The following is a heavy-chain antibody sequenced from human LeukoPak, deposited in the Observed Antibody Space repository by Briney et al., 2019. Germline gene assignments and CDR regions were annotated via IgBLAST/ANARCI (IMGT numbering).Heavy chain of an antibody. CDR1: GGSFSGYY. CDR2: INHSGST. J-gene: IGHJ3*02. CDR3: ARGRRDGYNLVRAFVI. D-gene: IGHD5-24*01. V-gene: IGHV4-34*01. Sequence: SETLSLTCAVYGGSFSGYYWSWIRQPPGKGLEWIGEINHSGSTNYNPSLKSRVTISVDTSKNQFSLKLSSVTAADTAVYYCARGRRDGYNLVRAFVIWGQGTTVTVSS.